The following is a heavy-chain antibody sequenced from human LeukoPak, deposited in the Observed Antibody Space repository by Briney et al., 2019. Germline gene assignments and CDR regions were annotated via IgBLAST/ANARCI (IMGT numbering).Heavy chain of an antibody. CDR1: GGTFSSYA. J-gene: IGHJ4*02. Sequence: SVKVSCKASGGTFSSYAISWVRQTPGQGLEWMGRIIPILGIANYAQKFQGRVTITADKSTSTAYMELSSLRSEDTAVYYCAREDIVVVPAAILPPGYFDYWGQGTLVTVSS. CDR2: IIPILGIA. V-gene: IGHV1-69*04. CDR3: AREDIVVVPAAILPPGYFDY. D-gene: IGHD2-2*02.